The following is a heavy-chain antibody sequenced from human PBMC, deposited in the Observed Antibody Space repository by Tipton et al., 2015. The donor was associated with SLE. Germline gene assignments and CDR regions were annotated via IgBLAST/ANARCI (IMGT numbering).Heavy chain of an antibody. V-gene: IGHV4-31*03. CDR2: VYNSGTT. CDR1: GGSISSYY. D-gene: IGHD3-10*01. Sequence: TLSLTCTVSGGSISSYYWSWIRQQPGKGLEWIGYVYNSGTTYYTPSLRSRVTISVDTSQNRFSLRLSSVTAADAAVYYCARDHLPGGYYYYMDVWGKGTTVTVSS. CDR3: ARDHLPGGYYYYMDV. J-gene: IGHJ6*03.